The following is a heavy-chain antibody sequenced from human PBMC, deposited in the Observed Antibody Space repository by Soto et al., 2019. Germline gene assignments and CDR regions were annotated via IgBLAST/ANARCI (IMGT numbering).Heavy chain of an antibody. Sequence: RGEALKLSCQGSGYRFACYWIGWVRQMPGKGLEWMGIIYPGDSDTKYSPSFQGLVTISADKSITTAYLQWSSLKASDTAIYYCARRPGITGISDPFDYWGQGTLVTVSS. CDR3: ARRPGITGISDPFDY. D-gene: IGHD1-20*01. V-gene: IGHV5-51*01. CDR1: GYRFACYW. J-gene: IGHJ4*02. CDR2: IYPGDSDT.